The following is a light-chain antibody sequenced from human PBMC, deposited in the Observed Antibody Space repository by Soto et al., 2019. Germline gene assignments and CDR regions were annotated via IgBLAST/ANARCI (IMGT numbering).Light chain of an antibody. J-gene: IGKJ4*01. V-gene: IGKV3-11*01. CDR1: QSVGSY. CDR2: DAS. CDR3: QQRTNWPPVT. Sequence: EIVLTQSPATLSLSPGERATLSCRASQSVGSYFAWYPQKPGQAPRLLIYDASTRATGIPARFSGSGSGTDFTLTISSLEPEDFAVYFCQQRTNWPPVTFGGGTKVEIK.